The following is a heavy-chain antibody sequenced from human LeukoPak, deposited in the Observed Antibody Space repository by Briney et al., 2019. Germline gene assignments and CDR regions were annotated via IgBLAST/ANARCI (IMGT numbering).Heavy chain of an antibody. Sequence: GASVKVSCKASGYTFTSYYMHWVRQAPGQWLEWMGIINPSGGSTSYAQKFQGRVTMTRDTSTRTVYMELSSLRSDDTAVYYCARGYCSSTGCEDAFDIWGQGTMVTVSS. V-gene: IGHV1-46*01. CDR3: ARGYCSSTGCEDAFDI. J-gene: IGHJ3*02. CDR2: INPSGGST. CDR1: GYTFTSYY. D-gene: IGHD2-2*01.